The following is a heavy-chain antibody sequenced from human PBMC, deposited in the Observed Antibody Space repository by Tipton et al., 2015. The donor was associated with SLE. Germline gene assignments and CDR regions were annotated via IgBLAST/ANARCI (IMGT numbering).Heavy chain of an antibody. D-gene: IGHD2-15*01. Sequence: SLRLSCAASGFMLRRHWMTGVRQAPGKGLEWVANIKEDGSEKYYVESVKGRFTISRDNAKNSLYLQMNNLRAEDTAVYYCVRGASIGYYYFDYWGLGTLVTVSS. CDR3: VRGASIGYYYFDY. J-gene: IGHJ4*02. V-gene: IGHV3-7*01. CDR1: GFMLRRHW. CDR2: IKEDGSEK.